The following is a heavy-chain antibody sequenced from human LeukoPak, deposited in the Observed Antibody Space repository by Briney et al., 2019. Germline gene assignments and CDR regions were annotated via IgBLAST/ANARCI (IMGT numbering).Heavy chain of an antibody. Sequence: ASVKVSCKASGGTFSSYAISWVRQAPGQGLEWMGRIIPILGIANYAQKFQGRVTITADKSTSTAYMELSSLRSEDTAVYYCANDFWSGYPPRYYGMDVWGQGTTVTVSS. CDR2: IIPILGIA. V-gene: IGHV1-69*04. CDR3: ANDFWSGYPPRYYGMDV. CDR1: GGTFSSYA. D-gene: IGHD3-3*01. J-gene: IGHJ6*02.